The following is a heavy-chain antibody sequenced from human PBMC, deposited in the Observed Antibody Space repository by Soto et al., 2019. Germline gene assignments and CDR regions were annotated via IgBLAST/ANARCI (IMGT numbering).Heavy chain of an antibody. CDR3: ARGWSIAARRWSLRAGGPFDY. V-gene: IGHV4-34*01. J-gene: IGHJ4*02. CDR2: INHSGST. Sequence: PSETLSLTCAFYGLSFSGYYWSWIRQPPGKGLEWIGEINHSGSTNYNPSLKSRVTISVDTSKNQFSLKLSSVTAADTAVYYCARGWSIAARRWSLRAGGPFDYWGQGTLVTVSS. D-gene: IGHD6-6*01. CDR1: GLSFSGYY.